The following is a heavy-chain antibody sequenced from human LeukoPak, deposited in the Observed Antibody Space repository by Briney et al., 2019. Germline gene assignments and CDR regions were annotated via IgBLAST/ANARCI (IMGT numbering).Heavy chain of an antibody. D-gene: IGHD1-26*01. V-gene: IGHV4-59*08. J-gene: IGHJ4*02. Sequence: SETLSLTCTVSGGSLSSYSWSWIRQPPGKGLEWIGYIYYSGSTKYNPSLKSRVTISVDTSKNQFSLKLSSVTAADTAVYYCARHSENYFYFDYWGQGTLVTVSS. CDR3: ARHSENYFYFDY. CDR2: IYYSGST. CDR1: GGSLSSYS.